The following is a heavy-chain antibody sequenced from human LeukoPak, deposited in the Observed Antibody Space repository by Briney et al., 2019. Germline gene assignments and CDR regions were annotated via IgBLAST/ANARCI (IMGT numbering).Heavy chain of an antibody. CDR2: INSASSDI. V-gene: IGHV3-21*01. Sequence: GGSLRLSCAASGFAFSTYTMNWVRQAPGKGLEWISCINSASSDIYYADSVWGRFTISRDNAQNSLYLQMNSLRAEETGVYYLTKDHANTPLVTSGGQGILVSASS. CDR1: GFAFSTYT. J-gene: IGHJ4*02. CDR3: TKDHANTPLVTS. D-gene: IGHD2-21*02.